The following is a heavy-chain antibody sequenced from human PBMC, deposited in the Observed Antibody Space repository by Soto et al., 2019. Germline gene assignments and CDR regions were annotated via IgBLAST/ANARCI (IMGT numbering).Heavy chain of an antibody. V-gene: IGHV4-31*02. CDR3: AREGSVGSSFDY. J-gene: IGHJ4*02. Sequence: PSVPMCVTWSVAGGYIIGGGGYWSWKNQHPGKGLEWIGYIYYSGSTYYNPSLKSRVTISVDTSKNQFSPKLSSVTAADTAVYYCAREGSVGSSFDYWGQGTLVTVSS. D-gene: IGHD6-13*01. CDR1: GGYIIGGGGY. CDR2: IYYSGST.